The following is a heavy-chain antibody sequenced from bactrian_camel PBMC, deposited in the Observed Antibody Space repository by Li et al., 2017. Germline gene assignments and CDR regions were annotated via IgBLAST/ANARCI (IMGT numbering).Heavy chain of an antibody. V-gene: IGHV3S53*01. J-gene: IGHJ4*01. CDR2: INGFGYT. D-gene: IGHD7*01. Sequence: HVQLVESGGGSVEVGGSLRLSCAASGYLDSHYCVGWFRQVVGKEREAVAVINGFGYTTYADFVKGRFTISKDNAKLYLQMNSLKSDDTALYYCAANLDSHGGTPPLTSVTYNEWGQGPQVTVS. CDR1: GYLDSHYC. CDR3: AANLDSHGGTPPLTSVTYNE.